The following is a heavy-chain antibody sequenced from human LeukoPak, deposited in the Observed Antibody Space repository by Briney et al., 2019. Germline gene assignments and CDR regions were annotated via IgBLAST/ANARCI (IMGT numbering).Heavy chain of an antibody. CDR3: AKDWSFYYGSGSYDY. CDR1: GFTFSSYW. V-gene: IGHV3-7*03. Sequence: GGSLRLSCAASGFTFSSYWMSWVRQAPGEGLEWVANINQDGSGKYYVDSVKGRFTIFKDNAKNSLYLQMNSLRAEDTAVYYCAKDWSFYYGSGSYDYWGQGTLVTVSS. CDR2: INQDGSGK. J-gene: IGHJ4*02. D-gene: IGHD3-10*01.